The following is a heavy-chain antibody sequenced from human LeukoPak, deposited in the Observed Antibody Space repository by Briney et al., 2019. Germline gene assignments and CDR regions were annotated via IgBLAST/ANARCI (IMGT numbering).Heavy chain of an antibody. CDR1: GFTFSSYG. Sequence: PGGSLRLSCAASGFTFSSYGMHWVRQAPGKGLEWVAFIRYDGSNKYYADSVKGRFTICRDNSKNTLYLQMNSLRPEDTAVYYCAKDREWLARSGYFDYWGQGTLVTVSS. CDR3: AKDREWLARSGYFDY. V-gene: IGHV3-30*02. D-gene: IGHD6-19*01. CDR2: IRYDGSNK. J-gene: IGHJ4*02.